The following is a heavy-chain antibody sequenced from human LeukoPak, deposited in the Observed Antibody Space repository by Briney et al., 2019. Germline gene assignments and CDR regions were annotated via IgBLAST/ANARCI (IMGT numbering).Heavy chain of an antibody. CDR2: ISSSSSYT. V-gene: IGHV3-11*05. D-gene: IGHD6-13*01. Sequence: GGSLRLSCAASRFTFSNYWMHWVRQAPGKGLEWVSYISSSSSYTNYADSVKGRFTISRDNAKNSLYLQMNSLRAEDTAVYYCAREGSSWKRFDYWGQGTLVTVSS. CDR1: RFTFSNYW. CDR3: AREGSSWKRFDY. J-gene: IGHJ4*02.